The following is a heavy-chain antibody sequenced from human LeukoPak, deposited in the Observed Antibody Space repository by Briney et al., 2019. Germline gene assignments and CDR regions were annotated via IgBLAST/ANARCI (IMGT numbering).Heavy chain of an antibody. CDR3: TTSSSPYYDFWSGYYFYFDY. CDR2: ISGGGGAT. J-gene: IGHJ4*02. Sequence: PGGSLRLSCAASGFIFSSYAMTWVRQAPGKGLEWVSTISGGGGATYYAESVQGRFTISRDNSKNTLFLQMNSLKTEDTAVYYCTTSSSPYYDFWSGYYFYFDYWGQGTLVTVSS. V-gene: IGHV3-23*01. CDR1: GFIFSSYA. D-gene: IGHD3-3*01.